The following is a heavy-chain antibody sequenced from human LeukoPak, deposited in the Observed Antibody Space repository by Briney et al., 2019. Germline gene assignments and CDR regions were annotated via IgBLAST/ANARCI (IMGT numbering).Heavy chain of an antibody. CDR1: GGSISRYY. Sequence: PSETLSLTCTVSGGSISRYYWNWIRQPPGKGLEWIAYIYYSGSTNYNPSLKSRVTISVDTSKNQFSLKLTSVTAADTAVYYCARSANRGGSGWYYLDYWGQGTLVTVSS. V-gene: IGHV4-59*01. J-gene: IGHJ4*02. CDR2: IYYSGST. D-gene: IGHD6-19*01. CDR3: ARSANRGGSGWYYLDY.